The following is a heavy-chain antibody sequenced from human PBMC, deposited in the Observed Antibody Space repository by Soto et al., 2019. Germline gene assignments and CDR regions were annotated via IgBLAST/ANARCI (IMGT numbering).Heavy chain of an antibody. Sequence: EVQLVESGGGLVQPGGSLRLSCAASGFTFSSYSMNWVRQAPGKGLEWVSYISSSSSTIYYADSVKGRLTISRDNAKNSLYLQMNSLRAEDTAVYYCAREWRIAAVDWFDPWGQGTLVTVSS. J-gene: IGHJ5*02. CDR3: AREWRIAAVDWFDP. CDR2: ISSSSSTI. V-gene: IGHV3-48*01. D-gene: IGHD6-13*01. CDR1: GFTFSSYS.